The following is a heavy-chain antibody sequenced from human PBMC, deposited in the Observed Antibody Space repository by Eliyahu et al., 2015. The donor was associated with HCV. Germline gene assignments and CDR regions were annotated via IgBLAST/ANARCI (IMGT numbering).Heavy chain of an antibody. CDR1: GGSXTPYY. Sequence: QVQLQESGPGLVKPSEXLSLTCIVXGGSXTPYYWSWIRQPPGKGLEWIGYIHYSXSTNYNPSLKSRVTISLDTSKSQFSLNLTSVTAADTAVYFCASGGGGIAVAGTGGWFDPWGQGTLVTVSS. D-gene: IGHD6-19*01. CDR3: ASGGGGIAVAGTGGWFDP. V-gene: IGHV4-59*01. J-gene: IGHJ5*02. CDR2: IHYSXST.